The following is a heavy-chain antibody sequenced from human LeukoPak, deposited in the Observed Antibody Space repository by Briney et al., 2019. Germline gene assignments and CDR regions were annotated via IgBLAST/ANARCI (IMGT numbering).Heavy chain of an antibody. J-gene: IGHJ4*02. Sequence: PGGSLRLSCAASGFIVSSNYMSWVRQAPGKGLEWVSVIYSGGSTYYADSVKGRFTISRDNSKNTLYLQMNSLRAEDTAVYYCARSSYGDYSLFDYWGQGTLVTVSS. CDR3: ARSSYGDYSLFDY. D-gene: IGHD4-17*01. V-gene: IGHV3-66*01. CDR1: GFIVSSNY. CDR2: IYSGGST.